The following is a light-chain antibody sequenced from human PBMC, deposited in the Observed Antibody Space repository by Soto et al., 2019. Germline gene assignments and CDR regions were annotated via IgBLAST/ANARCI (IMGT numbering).Light chain of an antibody. J-gene: IGKJ2*01. CDR2: KAS. CDR3: QQYNTYYT. V-gene: IGKV1-5*03. CDR1: QTISSW. Sequence: DIHITQSPSTLSASFGDRVTITFRASQTISSWLAWYQQKPGQAPKLLIYKASTLEGGVSSRFSGSGSGTEFTLTISNLQPDDFATYYCQQYNTYYTFGQGTKVDIK.